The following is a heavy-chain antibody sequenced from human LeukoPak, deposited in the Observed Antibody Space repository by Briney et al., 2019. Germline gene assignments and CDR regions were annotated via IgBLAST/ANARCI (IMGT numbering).Heavy chain of an antibody. Sequence: PSETLSLTCTVSGGSISNYYWNWIRQPPGKGLEWIGYIYYTGSNNYNPSLKSRVTMSVDTSKNQFSLNLRSVTPEDTAVYYCAKSNGYGLVDIWGQGTMVTVSS. CDR3: AKSNGYGLVDI. J-gene: IGHJ3*02. CDR1: GGSISNYY. CDR2: IYYTGSN. D-gene: IGHD3-10*01. V-gene: IGHV4-59*01.